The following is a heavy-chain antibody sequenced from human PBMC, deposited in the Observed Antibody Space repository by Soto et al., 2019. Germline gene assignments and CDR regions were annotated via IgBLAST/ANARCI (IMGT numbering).Heavy chain of an antibody. CDR1: GYTFTSSA. CDR3: ARDGAVAGDSNFDY. J-gene: IGHJ4*02. V-gene: IGHV1-3*01. D-gene: IGHD6-19*01. Sequence: GASVKVSCKASGYTFTSSAIHWVRQAPGQGLEWMGWINAGNGNIKHSQKFQHRVTITRDTSASTAYMELSSLRFEDTAVHYCARDGAVAGDSNFDYWGQGTLVTVSS. CDR2: INAGNGNI.